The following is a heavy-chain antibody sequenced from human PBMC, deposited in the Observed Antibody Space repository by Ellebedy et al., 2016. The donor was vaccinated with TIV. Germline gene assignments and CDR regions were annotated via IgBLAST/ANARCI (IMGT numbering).Heavy chain of an antibody. Sequence: GGSLRLXXAASGFTFDDYAMHWVRQAPGKGLEWVSGISWNSGSIGYADSVKGRFTISKDNAKNSLYLQMNSLRAEDTALYYCAKAAAGTEYYYMDVWGKGTTVTVSS. CDR3: AKAAAGTEYYYMDV. CDR1: GFTFDDYA. J-gene: IGHJ6*03. V-gene: IGHV3-9*01. CDR2: ISWNSGSI. D-gene: IGHD6-13*01.